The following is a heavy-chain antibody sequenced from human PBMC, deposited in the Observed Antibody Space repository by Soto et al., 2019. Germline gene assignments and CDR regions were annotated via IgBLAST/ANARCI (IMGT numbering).Heavy chain of an antibody. CDR1: GFTFIYSS. D-gene: IGHD1-26*01. V-gene: IGHV3-48*02. Sequence: EVQLVESGGGLVQPGGSLRLSCAASGFTFIYSSMNWVRQAPGKGLEWVAYISSSSSSIYYADSVKGRFTISRDNAKNSLYLQMNSLRDGDTAVYYCARERGGSCYFDYWGQGSLVTVSS. CDR3: ARERGGSCYFDY. CDR2: ISSSSSSI. J-gene: IGHJ4*02.